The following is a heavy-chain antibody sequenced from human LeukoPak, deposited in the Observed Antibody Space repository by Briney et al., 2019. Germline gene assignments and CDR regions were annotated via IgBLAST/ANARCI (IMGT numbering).Heavy chain of an antibody. CDR3: ARDLELGHDYYYGMDV. CDR2: IWYDGSNK. D-gene: IGHD1/OR15-1a*01. Sequence: GRSLRLSCAASGFTFSSYGMHWVRQAPCKGLEWVAVIWYDGSNKYYADSVKGRFTISRDNSKNTLCLQMNSLRAEDTAVYYCARDLELGHDYYYGMDVWGQGTTVTVSS. CDR1: GFTFSSYG. V-gene: IGHV3-33*01. J-gene: IGHJ6*02.